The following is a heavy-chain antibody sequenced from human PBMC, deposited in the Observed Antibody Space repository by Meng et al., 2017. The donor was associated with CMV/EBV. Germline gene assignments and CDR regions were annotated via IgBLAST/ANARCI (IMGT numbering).Heavy chain of an antibody. CDR1: GYIFIGYY. D-gene: IGHD4-23*01. Sequence: ASVKVSCKASGYIFIGYYMHWVRQAPGQGLEWMGWINPNSGGTNYAQKFQGRVTMTRDTSISTAYMELSRLRSDDTAVYYCARDLGWCWDYGGNSCRSWFDPWGQGTLVTVSS. J-gene: IGHJ5*02. CDR3: ARDLGWCWDYGGNSCRSWFDP. V-gene: IGHV1-2*02. CDR2: INPNSGGT.